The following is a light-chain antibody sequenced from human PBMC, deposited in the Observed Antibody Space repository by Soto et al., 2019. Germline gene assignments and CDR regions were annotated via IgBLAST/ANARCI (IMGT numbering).Light chain of an antibody. CDR1: QSVSSY. J-gene: IGKJ2*01. V-gene: IGKV3-20*01. CDR2: DAS. CDR3: QQYGSLPYT. Sequence: EIVLTQSPATLSLSPGERATLSCRASQSVSSYLAWYQQKPGQAPRLLIYDASRRATGIPDRFSGSGSGTDFTLTVSRLEPEDFAVYYCQQYGSLPYTFGQGTKVDIK.